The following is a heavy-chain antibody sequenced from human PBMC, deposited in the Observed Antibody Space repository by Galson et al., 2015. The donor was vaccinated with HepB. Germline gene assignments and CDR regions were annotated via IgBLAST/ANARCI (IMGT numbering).Heavy chain of an antibody. CDR2: IIPILGIA. J-gene: IGHJ6*03. CDR3: AREVGIQHNYYYMDV. V-gene: IGHV1-69*04. CDR1: GGTFSSYA. Sequence: SVKVSCKASGGTFSSYAISWVRQAPGQGLEWMGRIIPILGIANYAQKFQGRVTITADKSTSTAYMELSSLRSEDTAVYYCAREVGIQHNYYYMDVWGKGTTVIVSS. D-gene: IGHD5-18*01.